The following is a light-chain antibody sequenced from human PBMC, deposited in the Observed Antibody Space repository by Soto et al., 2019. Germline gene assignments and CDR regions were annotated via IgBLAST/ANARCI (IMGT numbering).Light chain of an antibody. V-gene: IGKV3-20*01. CDR1: QNISSNY. J-gene: IGKJ3*01. CDR3: QQDGTSPFT. Sequence: EIVLTQSPGTLSLSAGERATLSCRAGQNISSNYLAWYQQKPGQAPRLLIYGASSRATDIPDRFSGGGSGTDFTLTVNRLEPEDFAVYYCQQDGTSPFTFGPGTRVDIK. CDR2: GAS.